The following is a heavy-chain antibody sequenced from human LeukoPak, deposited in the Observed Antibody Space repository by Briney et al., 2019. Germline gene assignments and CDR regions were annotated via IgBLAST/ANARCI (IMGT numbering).Heavy chain of an antibody. V-gene: IGHV4-31*01. D-gene: IGHD3-10*01. CDR3: ARDGGGGSGSYARYLDS. CDR1: GGSIGGGVYY. J-gene: IGHJ4*02. CDR2: IYHSGSG. Sequence: SETLSLTCTVSGGSIGGGVYYWSWIRQHPGKGLEWIGYIYHSGSGYYNPSLNSQVTMSMDTSKNQLSLKVNSVTAADTAVYYCARDGGGGSGSYARYLDSWGQGILVTVSS.